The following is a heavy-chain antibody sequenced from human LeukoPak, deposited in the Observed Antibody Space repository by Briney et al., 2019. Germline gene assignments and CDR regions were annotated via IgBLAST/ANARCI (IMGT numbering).Heavy chain of an antibody. Sequence: PGGSLRLSCTVSGFTVSSNSMSWVRQAPGKGLEWVGNIKQDGSEKYYMDSVKGRFTISRDNAKNSVYLQMNSLRVEDTAVYYCARDFRFHDDYWGQGTLVTVSS. J-gene: IGHJ4*02. V-gene: IGHV3-7*01. CDR1: GFTVSSNS. CDR3: ARDFRFHDDY. CDR2: IKQDGSEK.